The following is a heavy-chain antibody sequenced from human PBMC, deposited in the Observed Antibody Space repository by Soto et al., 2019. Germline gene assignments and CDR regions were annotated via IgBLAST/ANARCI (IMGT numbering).Heavy chain of an antibody. CDR2: TYYSWST. V-gene: IGHV4-30-4*01. CDR3: ARDLWGGCINYGSASHMYGMDV. J-gene: IGHJ6*02. CDR1: GGSISSGDYY. Sequence: PSVTLSLTCTVSGGSISSGDYYWSWIRKPKEKGMEWIRYTYYSWSTYYNPSLKSRVTISVDTSKYQFSLKLSSVTAADTAVYYCARDLWGGCINYGSASHMYGMDVWGQGTTVTVSS. D-gene: IGHD3-10*01.